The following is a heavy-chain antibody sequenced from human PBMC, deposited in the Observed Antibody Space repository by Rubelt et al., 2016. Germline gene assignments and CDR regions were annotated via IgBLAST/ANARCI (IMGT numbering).Heavy chain of an antibody. D-gene: IGHD3-22*01. CDR1: GFTFSTYG. Sequence: LVESGGGVVQPGRSLRLSCAASGFTFSTYGMHWVRQAPGTGLEWVALISYDGSSKYYADSVKGRFTISRDSSKNTLFLQVNSLRADDTAVYYCARESRYESSVYPNDYWGQGTLVTVSS. V-gene: IGHV3-30*03. CDR3: ARESRYESSVYPNDY. CDR2: ISYDGSSK. J-gene: IGHJ4*02.